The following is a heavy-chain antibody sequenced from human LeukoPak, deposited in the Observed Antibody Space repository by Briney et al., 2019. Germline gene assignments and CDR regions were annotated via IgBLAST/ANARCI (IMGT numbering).Heavy chain of an antibody. CDR1: GGTFSSYA. D-gene: IGHD6-6*01. Sequence: SVKVSFKASGGTFSSYAISWVRQAPGQGLEWMGGIIPIFGTVNYAQKFQGRVTNTADKSTSTAYMELSSLRSEDTAVYYCARDHSSSSQPYNWFDPWGQGTLVTVSS. J-gene: IGHJ5*02. CDR3: ARDHSSSSQPYNWFDP. V-gene: IGHV1-69*06. CDR2: IIPIFGTV.